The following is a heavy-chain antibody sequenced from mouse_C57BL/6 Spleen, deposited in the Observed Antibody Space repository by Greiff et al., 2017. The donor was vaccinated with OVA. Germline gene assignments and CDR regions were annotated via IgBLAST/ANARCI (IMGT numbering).Heavy chain of an antibody. D-gene: IGHD2-1*01. Sequence: VKLQQPGTELVKPGASVKLSCKASGYTFTSYWVHWVKQRPGQGLEWIGNINPSNGGTNYNEKFKSKATLTVDKSSSTAYMQLSSLTSEDSAVYYCARSNYGNYGPWFAYWGQGTLVTVSA. CDR3: ARSNYGNYGPWFAY. CDR1: GYTFTSYW. CDR2: INPSNGGT. J-gene: IGHJ3*01. V-gene: IGHV1-53*01.